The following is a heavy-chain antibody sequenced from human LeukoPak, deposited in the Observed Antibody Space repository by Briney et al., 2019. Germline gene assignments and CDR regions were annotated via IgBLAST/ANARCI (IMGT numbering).Heavy chain of an antibody. V-gene: IGHV5-51*01. CDR2: VYPADSDT. J-gene: IGHJ4*02. CDR3: ARLTGPIVGATTFLDY. D-gene: IGHD1-26*01. CDR1: GYSFTSYW. Sequence: KHGESLKISCKGSGYSFTSYWIGWVRQMPGKGLELMGIVYPADSDTRYSPSFQGQVTISAGKSVSAAYLQWNSLKASDTAMYYCARLTGPIVGATTFLDYWGQGTLVTVSS.